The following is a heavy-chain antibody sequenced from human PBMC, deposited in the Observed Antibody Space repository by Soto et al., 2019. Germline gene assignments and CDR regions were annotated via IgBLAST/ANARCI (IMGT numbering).Heavy chain of an antibody. CDR2: ISSSSSNI. V-gene: IGHV3-21*04. Sequence: GGSLRLSCAASGFTFSSYSMNWVRQAPGKGLEWVSSISSSSSNIYYADSVKGRFTISRDNSKNTLYLQMNSLRAEDTAVYYCAKDRTPTPDAFDIWGQGTMVTVSS. CDR3: AKDRTPTPDAFDI. CDR1: GFTFSSYS. J-gene: IGHJ3*02.